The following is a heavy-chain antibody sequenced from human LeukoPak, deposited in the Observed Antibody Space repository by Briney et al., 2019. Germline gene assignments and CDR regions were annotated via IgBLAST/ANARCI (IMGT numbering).Heavy chain of an antibody. CDR1: GGSFSGYY. D-gene: IGHD3-10*01. V-gene: IGHV4-34*01. CDR3: ARVNTLIRGIGWFDP. Sequence: SETLSLTCAVYGGSFSGYYCSWIRQPPGKGLEWIGEINHSGNTNYNPSLKSRVTISVDTTKNQFSLKLSSVTAADTAVYYCARVNTLIRGIGWFDPWGQGILVTVSS. J-gene: IGHJ5*02. CDR2: INHSGNT.